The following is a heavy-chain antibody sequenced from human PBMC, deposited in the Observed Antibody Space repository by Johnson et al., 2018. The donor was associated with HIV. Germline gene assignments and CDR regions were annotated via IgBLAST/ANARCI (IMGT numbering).Heavy chain of an antibody. V-gene: IGHV3-30*19. CDR2: ISYDGSNE. Sequence: QVQLVESGGGVVQPGGSLRLSCAASGFTFSTYGMHWVRQAPGKGLEWVAVISYDGSNEYYADSVKGRFTISRDNSKNTLYLHMSSLRAEDTALYYCASASFIAVTLSDAFDTWGQGTMVTVSS. J-gene: IGHJ3*02. D-gene: IGHD6-19*01. CDR1: GFTFSTYG. CDR3: ASASFIAVTLSDAFDT.